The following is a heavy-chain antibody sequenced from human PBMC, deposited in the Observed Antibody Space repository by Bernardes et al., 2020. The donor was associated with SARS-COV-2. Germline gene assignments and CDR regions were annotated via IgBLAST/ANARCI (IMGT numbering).Heavy chain of an antibody. D-gene: IGHD1-26*01. V-gene: IGHV4-4*07. CDR3: ARGAGVVGATYFDY. CDR2: IYTSGST. CDR1: GGSISNYY. Sequence: ETLSLTCTVSGGSISNYYWNWVRQPAGKGLEWIGRIYTSGSTSYNPSLKGRVTMTVDTSKNQFSLRLNSVTAADTAVYYCARGAGVVGATYFDYWGQGTLVTVSS. J-gene: IGHJ4*02.